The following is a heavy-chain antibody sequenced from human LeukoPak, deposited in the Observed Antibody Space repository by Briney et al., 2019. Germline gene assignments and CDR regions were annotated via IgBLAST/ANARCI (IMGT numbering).Heavy chain of an antibody. Sequence: GGSLRLSCAASGFTVSSNYMSWVRQAPGKGLEWVSVIYSGGSTYYADSVKGRFTISRDNSKNTLYLQMNSLRAEDTAVYYCTRGPYSSSWYESAFDIWGQGTMVTVSS. CDR3: TRGPYSSSWYESAFDI. D-gene: IGHD6-13*01. J-gene: IGHJ3*02. V-gene: IGHV3-53*01. CDR2: IYSGGST. CDR1: GFTVSSNY.